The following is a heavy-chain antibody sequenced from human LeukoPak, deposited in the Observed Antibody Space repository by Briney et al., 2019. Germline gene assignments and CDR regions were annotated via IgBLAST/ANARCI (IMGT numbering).Heavy chain of an antibody. CDR2: ISTGSSDM. V-gene: IGHV3-48*01. CDR3: AKMGRYCSGGSCYLEPNWFDP. J-gene: IGHJ5*02. D-gene: IGHD2-15*01. CDR1: GFTFTSYS. Sequence: GGSLRLSCAASGFTFTSYSISWVRQAPGKGLEWVSYISTGSSDMKYADSVKGRFTISRDDAKNSVYLQMNSLRAEDTAVYYCAKMGRYCSGGSCYLEPNWFDPWGQGTLVTVSS.